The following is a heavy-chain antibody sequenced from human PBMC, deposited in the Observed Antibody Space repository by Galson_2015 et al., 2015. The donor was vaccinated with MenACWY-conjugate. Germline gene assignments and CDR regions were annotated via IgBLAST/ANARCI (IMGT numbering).Heavy chain of an antibody. CDR2: IKSQTDGGKI. CDR1: AFTFSNAY. D-gene: IGHD2-21*01. Sequence: SLRLSCAGSAFTFSNAYMSWVRQAPGKGLEWVGRIKSQTDGGKIDYAAPVKGRFTISRDDSKNTLYLQMNSLKIEDTAVYYRTTHKPDSWGGLLFHFYMDVWGEGTTVTVSS. V-gene: IGHV3-15*01. CDR3: TTHKPDSWGGLLFHFYMDV. J-gene: IGHJ6*03.